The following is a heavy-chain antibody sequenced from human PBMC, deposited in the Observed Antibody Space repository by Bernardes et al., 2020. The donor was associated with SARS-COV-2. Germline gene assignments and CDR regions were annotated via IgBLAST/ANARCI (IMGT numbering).Heavy chain of an antibody. CDR3: ARTRTTISTTGIPVDY. CDR1: GYTFTDYF. Sequence: ASVKVSCKASGYTFTDYFIHWVRQAPGQRLEWMGWINPNTGGTNYVQKFQGRVTMTRDTSITTAYMELSWLGSDDTAIYYCARTRTTISTTGIPVDYWGQRTLLTVSS. D-gene: IGHD2-21*02. CDR2: INPNTGGT. V-gene: IGHV1-2*02. J-gene: IGHJ4*02.